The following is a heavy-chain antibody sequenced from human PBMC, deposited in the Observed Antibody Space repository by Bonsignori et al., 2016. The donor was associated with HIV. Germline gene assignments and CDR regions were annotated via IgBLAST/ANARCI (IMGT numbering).Heavy chain of an antibody. J-gene: IGHJ4*02. CDR3: ARFPGGDSSHY. CDR2: INPNSGAT. D-gene: IGHD2-21*02. CDR1: GYKFTDNY. V-gene: IGHV1-2*02. Sequence: VQLVQSGAEVKRPGASVRVSCRASGYKFTDNYLHWVRQAPGQGLVWMGWINPNSGATNSAQKFQGRVTLTRDTSISTAYMELRSLTSDDTALYYCARFPGGDSSHYWGQGTLVTVSS.